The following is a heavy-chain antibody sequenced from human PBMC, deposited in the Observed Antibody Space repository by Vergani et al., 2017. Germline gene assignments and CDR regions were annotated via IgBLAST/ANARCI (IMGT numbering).Heavy chain of an antibody. J-gene: IGHJ4*02. CDR2: IGTPGDT. D-gene: IGHD6-6*01. V-gene: IGHV3-13*01. Sequence: EVQLVESGGGLVQPGGSLRLSCAASGFTFSTYDMPWVRQAPGKGLEWVSAIGTPGDTYFPGSVQGPFTISRENAKNTLYLPMNGLRAGDTAVYYCARRDSSFPALAYWSQGTLVTVSP. CDR3: ARRDSSFPALAY. CDR1: GFTFSTYD.